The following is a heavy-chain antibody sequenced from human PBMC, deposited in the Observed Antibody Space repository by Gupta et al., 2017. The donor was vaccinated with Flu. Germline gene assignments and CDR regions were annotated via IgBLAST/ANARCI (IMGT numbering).Heavy chain of an antibody. CDR1: GFGCSSQH. D-gene: IGHD3-16*01. CDR3: ANLLGWGY. Sequence: ASGFGCSSQHMTWVRQAAGKGMEWELGISDRDDRTYYADSVDGRFTRARDNSKNRLFRQMENLRAEDTYVTAGANLLGWGYWVQGALVPVSS. J-gene: IGHJ4*02. CDR2: ISDRDDRT. V-gene: IGHV3-23*01.